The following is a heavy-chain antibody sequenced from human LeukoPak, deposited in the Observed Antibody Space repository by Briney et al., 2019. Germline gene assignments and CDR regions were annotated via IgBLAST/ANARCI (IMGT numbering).Heavy chain of an antibody. V-gene: IGHV3-30-3*01. D-gene: IGHD2-2*01. CDR3: ARDHFRYCSSTSCPYYFDY. CDR1: GFTFSSYA. J-gene: IGHJ4*02. CDR2: ISYDGSNK. Sequence: PGGSLRLSCAASGFTFSSYAMHWVRQAPGKGLEWVAVISYDGSNKYYADSVKGRFTISRDNSKNTLYLQMNSLRAEDTAVYYCARDHFRYCSSTSCPYYFDYWGQGTLVTVSS.